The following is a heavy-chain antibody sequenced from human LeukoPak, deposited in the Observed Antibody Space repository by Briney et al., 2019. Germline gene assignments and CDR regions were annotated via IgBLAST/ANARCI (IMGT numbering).Heavy chain of an antibody. CDR2: IYSGGST. J-gene: IGHJ4*02. CDR1: GFTVSSNY. V-gene: IGHV3-66*01. Sequence: GGSLRLSCAASGFTVSSNYMSWVRQAPGNGLEWVSVIYSGGSTYYADSVKGRFTISRDNSKNTLYPQMNSLRAEDTAVYYCARDLAAAGTGTTDDYWGQGTLVTVSS. D-gene: IGHD6-13*01. CDR3: ARDLAAAGTGTTDDY.